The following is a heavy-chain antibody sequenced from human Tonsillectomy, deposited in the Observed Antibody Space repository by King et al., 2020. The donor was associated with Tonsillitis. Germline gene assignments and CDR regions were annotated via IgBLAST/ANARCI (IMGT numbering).Heavy chain of an antibody. CDR1: GGSISSSSYY. CDR3: VRSSWLLLLDY. D-gene: IGHD6-13*01. CDR2: IYYSGST. J-gene: IGHJ4*02. V-gene: IGHV4-39*07. Sequence: QLQESGPGLVKPSETLSLTCIVSGGSISSSSYYWGWIRQPPGKGLEWIGSIYYSGSTYYNPSLKSRVTISVDTSKNQFSLKLSSVTAADTAVYYCVRSSWLLLLDYWGQGTLVTVSS.